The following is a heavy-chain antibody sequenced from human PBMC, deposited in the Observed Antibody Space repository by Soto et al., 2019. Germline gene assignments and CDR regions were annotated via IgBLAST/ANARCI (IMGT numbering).Heavy chain of an antibody. Sequence: EVQLVESGGGVVQPGGSLRLSSAASGFSFSRHWMHWVRQVPGQGLKWVSRIDNAGVGTSYADSVKGRFTMSRDNAKNTLYLQMNDLRVEDTALYFCARLGGFAPTHDYWGQGALVTVSS. CDR2: IDNAGVGT. CDR3: ARLGGFAPTHDY. J-gene: IGHJ4*02. V-gene: IGHV3-74*01. CDR1: GFSFSRHW. D-gene: IGHD1-26*01.